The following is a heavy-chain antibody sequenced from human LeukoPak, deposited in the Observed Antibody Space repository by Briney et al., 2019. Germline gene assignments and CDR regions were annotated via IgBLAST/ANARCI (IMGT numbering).Heavy chain of an antibody. CDR3: AKDRMTPYYGREYPYCFDY. Sequence: GGSLRLSCAASGFTFSSYSMSWVRQAPGKGLVWVSGISGSGGSTCYADSVKGRFTISRDNSKNTLYLQMNSLRAEDTAVYYCAKDRMTPYYGREYPYCFDYWGQGTLVTVSS. CDR1: GFTFSSYS. CDR2: ISGSGGST. V-gene: IGHV3-23*01. D-gene: IGHD3-10*01. J-gene: IGHJ4*02.